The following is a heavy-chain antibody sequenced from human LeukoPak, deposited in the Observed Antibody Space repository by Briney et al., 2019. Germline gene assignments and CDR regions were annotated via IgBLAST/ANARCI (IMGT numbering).Heavy chain of an antibody. D-gene: IGHD3-10*01. CDR1: GGTFSSYA. CDR3: AGSYYYGSGSYYTDY. V-gene: IGHV1-69*01. CDR2: IIPIFGTA. J-gene: IGHJ4*01. Sequence: SVKVSCKASGGTFSSYAISWVRQAPGQGLEWMGGIIPIFGTANYAQKFQGRVTITADESTSTAYMVLSSLRSEDTAVYYCAGSYYYGSGSYYTDYWGHGTLVTVSS.